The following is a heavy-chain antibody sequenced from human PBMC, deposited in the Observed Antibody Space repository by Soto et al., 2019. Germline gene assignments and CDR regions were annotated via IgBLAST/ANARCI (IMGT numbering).Heavy chain of an antibody. V-gene: IGHV4-61*01. Sequence: PSETLSLTCTVSGGSVSSGNYYWSWIRQPPGKGLEWIGYIYYSGSTNYSPSLTSRVTISVDTSKNQFSLKLSSVTAADTAVYYCARDRGSYSVDYWGQGTLVTVSS. CDR1: GGSVSSGNYY. CDR3: ARDRGSYSVDY. CDR2: IYYSGST. D-gene: IGHD4-4*01. J-gene: IGHJ4*02.